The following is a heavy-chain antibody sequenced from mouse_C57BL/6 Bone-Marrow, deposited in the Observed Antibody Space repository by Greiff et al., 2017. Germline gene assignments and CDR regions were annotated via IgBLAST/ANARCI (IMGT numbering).Heavy chain of an antibody. CDR1: GYTFTSYW. V-gene: IGHV1-50*01. CDR2: IDPSDSYT. CDR3: ARPYGNWFAY. Sequence: VQLKQPGAELVKPGASVKLSCKASGYTFTSYWMQWVKQRPGQGLEWIGEIDPSDSYTNYNQKFKGKATLTVDTSSSTAYMQLSSLTSEDSAVYYCARPYGNWFAYWGQGTLVTVSA. J-gene: IGHJ3*01. D-gene: IGHD1-1*01.